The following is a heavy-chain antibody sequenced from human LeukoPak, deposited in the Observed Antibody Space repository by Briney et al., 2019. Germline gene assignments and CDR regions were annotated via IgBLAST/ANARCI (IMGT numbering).Heavy chain of an antibody. D-gene: IGHD3-9*01. CDR3: ARGDLLTGYFGY. Sequence: SETLSLTCTVSGGPISSYYWNWIRQPAGKGLEWIGRIYNNGSTNYNPSLKSRVTMSVDTSKNQFSLKLSSVTAADTAVYYCARGDLLTGYFGYWGQGTLVTVSS. J-gene: IGHJ4*02. CDR2: IYNNGST. V-gene: IGHV4-4*07. CDR1: GGPISSYY.